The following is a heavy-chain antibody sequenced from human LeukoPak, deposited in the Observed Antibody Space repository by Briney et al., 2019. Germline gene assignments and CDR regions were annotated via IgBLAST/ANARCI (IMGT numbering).Heavy chain of an antibody. CDR3: ASSKLRWYIDY. D-gene: IGHD4-23*01. CDR2: INHSGST. V-gene: IGHV4-39*07. CDR1: GGSISSGSYY. Sequence: SQTLSLTCTVSGGSISSGSYYWSWIRQPPGKGLEWIGEINHSGSTNYNPSLKSRVTISVDTSKNQFSLKLSSVTAADTAVYYCASSKLRWYIDYWGQGTLVTVSS. J-gene: IGHJ4*02.